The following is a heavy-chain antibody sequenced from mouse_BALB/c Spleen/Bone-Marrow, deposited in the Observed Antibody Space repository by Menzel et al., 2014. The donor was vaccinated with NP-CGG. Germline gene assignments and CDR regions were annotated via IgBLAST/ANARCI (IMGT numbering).Heavy chain of an antibody. CDR3: ARPRQLGLTYYFDY. CDR2: INPYNDGT. Sequence: LQESGPELVKPGASVKMSCKASGYTFTSYVMHWVKQKPGQGLEWIGYINPYNDGTKYNEKFKGKATLTSDKSSSTAYMELSSLTSEDSAVYYCARPRQLGLTYYFDYWGQGTTLTVSS. J-gene: IGHJ2*01. CDR1: GYTFTSYV. D-gene: IGHD3-2*01. V-gene: IGHV1-14*01.